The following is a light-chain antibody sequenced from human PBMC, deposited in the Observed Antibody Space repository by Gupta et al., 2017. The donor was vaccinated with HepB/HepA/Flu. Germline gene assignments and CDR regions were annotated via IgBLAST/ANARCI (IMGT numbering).Light chain of an antibody. V-gene: IGKV3-20*01. CDR3: QQYGSSPWT. CDR1: QSVSSSY. CDR2: GAS. Sequence: EIVLTQSPGTLSLSPGERAPLSCRASQSVSSSYLAWYQQRPGQAPRLLIYGASSRATGISDRFSGSGSGTDFTLTISRLEPEDFAVYYCQQYGSSPWTFGQGTKVEIK. J-gene: IGKJ1*01.